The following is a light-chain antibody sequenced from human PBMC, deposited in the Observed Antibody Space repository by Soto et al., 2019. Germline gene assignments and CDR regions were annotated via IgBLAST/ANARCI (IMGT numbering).Light chain of an antibody. CDR2: AAS. Sequence: DIQMTQSPSSLSASVGDRVTITCRASQSIDNYLSWYQQIPGKAPKLLIYAASNLQRGVPSRFSGSGSGTEFTPTISNLQPDDFAVYYCQQCFSLPPTFGHGTKVENK. CDR3: QQCFSLPPT. V-gene: IGKV1-39*01. CDR1: QSIDNY. J-gene: IGKJ1*01.